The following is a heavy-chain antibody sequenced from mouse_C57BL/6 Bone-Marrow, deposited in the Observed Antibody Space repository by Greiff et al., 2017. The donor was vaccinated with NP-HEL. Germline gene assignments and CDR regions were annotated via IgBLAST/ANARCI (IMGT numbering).Heavy chain of an antibody. CDR2: IYPGNSDT. D-gene: IGHD1-1*01. V-gene: IGHV1-5*01. CDR1: GYTFTSYW. Sequence: SGTVLARPGASVKMSCKTSGYTFTSYWMHWVKQRTGQGLEWIGAIYPGNSDTSYNQKFKGKAKLTAVTSASTAYMELSSLTNEDSAVYYCTRTITTVVAPYAMDYWGQGTSVTVSS. CDR3: TRTITTVVAPYAMDY. J-gene: IGHJ4*01.